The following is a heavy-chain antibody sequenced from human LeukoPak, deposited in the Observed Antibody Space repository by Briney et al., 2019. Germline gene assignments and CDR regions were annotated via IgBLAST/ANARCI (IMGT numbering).Heavy chain of an antibody. CDR2: ISSSSSTI. CDR3: AKETGALGQGAFEI. V-gene: IGHV3-48*01. Sequence: GGSLRLSCAASGFTFSSYSMNWVRQAPGKGLEWVSYISSSSSTIYYADSVKGRFTISRDNAKNSLYLQMNSLRAEDTAVYYCAKETGALGQGAFEIWGQGTMVTVS. J-gene: IGHJ3*02. D-gene: IGHD7-27*01. CDR1: GFTFSSYS.